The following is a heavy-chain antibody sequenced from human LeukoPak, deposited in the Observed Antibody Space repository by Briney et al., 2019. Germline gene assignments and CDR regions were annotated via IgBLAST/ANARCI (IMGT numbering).Heavy chain of an antibody. D-gene: IGHD2-15*01. J-gene: IGHJ4*02. CDR2: INPRGGST. CDR1: GYTFIDYY. Sequence: ASVKVSCKASGYTFIDYYMHWVRQAPGQGLEWMGVINPRGGSTTYAQRFQGRVTMTRDTSTRTLYMKLSSLRSDDTAVYYCARKMTGYSYYFDYWGQGTLVTVAS. CDR3: ARKMTGYSYYFDY. V-gene: IGHV1-46*01.